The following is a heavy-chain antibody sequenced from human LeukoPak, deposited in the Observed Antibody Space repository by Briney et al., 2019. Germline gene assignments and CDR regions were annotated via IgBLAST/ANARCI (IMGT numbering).Heavy chain of an antibody. Sequence: PSETLSLTCTVSGGSISSSSYYWGWIRQPPGKGLEWIGSIYYSGSTYYNPSLKSRVTISVDTSKNQFSLKLSSVTAADTAVYYCARQGYCSSTSCYLYYFDYWGQGTLVTVSS. J-gene: IGHJ4*02. CDR1: GGSISSSSYY. CDR3: ARQGYCSSTSCYLYYFDY. D-gene: IGHD2-2*01. V-gene: IGHV4-39*01. CDR2: IYYSGST.